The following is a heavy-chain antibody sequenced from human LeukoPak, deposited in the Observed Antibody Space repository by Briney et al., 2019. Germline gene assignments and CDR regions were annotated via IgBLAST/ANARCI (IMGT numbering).Heavy chain of an antibody. CDR3: AKAASKRTDYGDYAFYYYMDV. V-gene: IGHV3-30*02. CDR1: GFTFSSYG. J-gene: IGHJ6*03. Sequence: GGSLRLSCAASGFTFSSYGMHWVRQAPGKGLDWVAFIHYDGSNKYYADSVKGRFTISRDDSKNTLYLQMNSLRAEDTAVYYCAKAASKRTDYGDYAFYYYMDVWGKGTTVTISS. D-gene: IGHD4-17*01. CDR2: IHYDGSNK.